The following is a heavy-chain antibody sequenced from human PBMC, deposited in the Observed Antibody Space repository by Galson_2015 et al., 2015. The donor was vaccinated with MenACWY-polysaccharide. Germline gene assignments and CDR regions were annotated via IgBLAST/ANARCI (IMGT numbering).Heavy chain of an antibody. Sequence: SLRLSCAASGFTFSTYGMSWVRQAPGKGLEWVSAITGSGGSTYYADSVKGRFTISRDNSKNTVYLQMSSLRAEDTAVYYRAKEGSCSGGSCSGWFDPWGQGTLVTVSS. J-gene: IGHJ5*02. D-gene: IGHD2-15*01. CDR3: AKEGSCSGGSCSGWFDP. CDR1: GFTFSTYG. CDR2: ITGSGGST. V-gene: IGHV3-23*01.